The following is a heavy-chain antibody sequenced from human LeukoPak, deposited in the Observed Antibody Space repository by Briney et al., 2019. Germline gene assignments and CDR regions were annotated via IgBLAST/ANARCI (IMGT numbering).Heavy chain of an antibody. CDR1: GYSISSGYY. D-gene: IGHD2-2*01. Sequence: SETLSLTCTVSGYSISSGYYWGWIRQPPGKGLEWIGSIYHSGSTYYNPSLKSRVTISVDTSKNQFSLKLSSVTAADTAVHYCARVLRGYCSSTSCCYFDYWGRGTLVTVSS. V-gene: IGHV4-38-2*02. J-gene: IGHJ4*02. CDR3: ARVLRGYCSSTSCCYFDY. CDR2: IYHSGST.